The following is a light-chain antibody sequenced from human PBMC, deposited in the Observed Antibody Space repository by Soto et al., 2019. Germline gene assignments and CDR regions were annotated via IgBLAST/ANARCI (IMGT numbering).Light chain of an antibody. CDR1: QSISSY. Sequence: DRFTITCRASQSISSYLNWYQQKPGKAPKLLIYAASSLQSGVPSRFSGSGSGTDFTLTISSLQPEDVATYYCQKYNSAPQTFGQGTKVDIK. CDR3: QKYNSAPQT. J-gene: IGKJ1*01. CDR2: AAS. V-gene: IGKV1-27*01.